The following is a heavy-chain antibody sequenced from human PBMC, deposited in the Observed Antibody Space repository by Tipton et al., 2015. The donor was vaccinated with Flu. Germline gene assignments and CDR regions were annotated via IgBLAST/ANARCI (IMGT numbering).Heavy chain of an antibody. CDR3: ARRVGVSQYSSGWYGSFDY. CDR1: GGSISSGSYY. D-gene: IGHD6-19*01. V-gene: IGHV4-61*02. Sequence: TLSLTCTVSGGSISSGSYYWSWIRQPAGKGLEWIGRIYTSGSTNYNPSLKSRVTISVDTSKNQFSLKLSSVTAADTAVYYCARRVGVSQYSSGWYGSFDYWGQGTLVTVSS. CDR2: IYTSGST. J-gene: IGHJ4*02.